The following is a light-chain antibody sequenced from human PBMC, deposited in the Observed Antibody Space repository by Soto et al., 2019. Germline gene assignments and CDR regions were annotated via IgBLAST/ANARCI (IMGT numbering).Light chain of an antibody. Sequence: QSALAQPASVSGSAGQSITISCTGTSSDVGGYNFVSWYRQSPGEVPKLIIYEGGKRPSGVSSRFSGSKSGNTASLTISGLQAEDEADYYRCSYAGFSSFAFGTGTKVTVL. CDR2: EGG. J-gene: IGLJ1*01. V-gene: IGLV2-23*03. CDR3: CSYAGFSSFA. CDR1: SSDVGGYNF.